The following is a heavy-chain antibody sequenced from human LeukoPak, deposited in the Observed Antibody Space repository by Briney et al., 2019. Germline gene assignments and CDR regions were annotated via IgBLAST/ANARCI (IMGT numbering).Heavy chain of an antibody. D-gene: IGHD4-11*01. Sequence: ASVTVSCKASGYTFTGYYMHWVRQAPGQGLEWMGLINPNSGGTNYAQQSHDRVTITRDTSISTAYMELRWLRSDDTAVYYCASAEVSNYQPGGYWGQGTLLTVSS. J-gene: IGHJ4*02. V-gene: IGHV1-2*02. CDR3: ASAEVSNYQPGGY. CDR2: INPNSGGT. CDR1: GYTFTGYY.